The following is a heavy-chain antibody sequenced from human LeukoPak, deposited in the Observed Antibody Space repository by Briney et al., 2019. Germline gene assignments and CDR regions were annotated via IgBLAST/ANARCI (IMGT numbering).Heavy chain of an antibody. V-gene: IGHV3-23*01. CDR2: ISGYGDSK. CDR1: GFTFANYA. D-gene: IGHD2-15*01. J-gene: IGHJ4*02. Sequence: VGSLRLSCAASGFTFANYATSWVRQAPGKGLEWVSGISGYGDSKYYAASVNGRFTISRDNSKNTLYLQMNSLGAEDTAVYYCAKARTDMFSLSWFDYWGQGTLVTVSS. CDR3: AKARTDMFSLSWFDY.